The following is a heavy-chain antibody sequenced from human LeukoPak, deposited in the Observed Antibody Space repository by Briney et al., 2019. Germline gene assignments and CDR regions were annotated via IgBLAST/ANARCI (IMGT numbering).Heavy chain of an antibody. V-gene: IGHV4-4*02. CDR2: MYLSGTT. CDR3: ARSRVWSDYWGYFDY. CDR1: GDSINSLDL. D-gene: IGHD3-3*01. J-gene: IGHJ4*02. Sequence: TSETLSLTCTVSGDSINSLDLWSWVHQPPGKGLEWIGEMYLSGTTHSNPSVKSRVTISVDVSKNQISLKLSSVTAADTAVYYCARSRVWSDYWGYFDYWGQGTLVTVSS.